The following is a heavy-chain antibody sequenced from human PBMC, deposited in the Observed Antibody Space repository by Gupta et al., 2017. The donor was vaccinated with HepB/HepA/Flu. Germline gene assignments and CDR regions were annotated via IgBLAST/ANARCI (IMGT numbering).Heavy chain of an antibody. CDR1: GASISSAY. Sequence: QVQLQESGPGLVKPSETGTLTCTVSGASISSAYWNWIRQTPQKGLEWIGYMYDNGRTKDNPSLEGRVPISFYSSTNQFSLMLTYVTAAASAQYFCAWAVSVGWFDPWCQVTQVTVSS. D-gene: IGHD4-17*01. CDR3: AWAVSVGWFDP. V-gene: IGHV4-59*01. CDR2: MYDNGRT. J-gene: IGHJ5*02.